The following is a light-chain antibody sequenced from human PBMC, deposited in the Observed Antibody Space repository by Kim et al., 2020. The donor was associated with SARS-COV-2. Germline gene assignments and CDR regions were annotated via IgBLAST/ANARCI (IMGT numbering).Light chain of an antibody. CDR1: QDIRND. CDR2: GAS. CDR3: LQHRTYPIT. V-gene: IGKV1-17*01. J-gene: IGKJ5*01. Sequence: ASLGHSVTITCRARQDIRNDLGWYQQNPGRAPKRLIYGASSLQSGVPSRFSGSGSGTEFTLTINSLQPEDFAIYFCLQHRTYPITFGQGTRLEIK.